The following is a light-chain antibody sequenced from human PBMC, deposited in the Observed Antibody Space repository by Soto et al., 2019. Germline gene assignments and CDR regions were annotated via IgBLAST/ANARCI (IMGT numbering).Light chain of an antibody. J-gene: IGKJ3*01. V-gene: IGKV1-39*01. Sequence: DIQMTQSPSSLSASVGDRVTITCRASQSISSYLNWYQQKPGKAPKLLIYAASSLQSGVPSRFSGSGTGTDSTLTISSLHPEDYATYYCQQSYSTPPIPFGPGTKVDIK. CDR1: QSISSY. CDR2: AAS. CDR3: QQSYSTPPIP.